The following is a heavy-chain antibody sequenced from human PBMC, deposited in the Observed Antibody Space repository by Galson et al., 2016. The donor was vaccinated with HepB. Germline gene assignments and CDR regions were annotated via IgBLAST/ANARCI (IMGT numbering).Heavy chain of an antibody. D-gene: IGHD5-12*01. CDR3: ARGHATTH. CDR1: GYTFTSFG. Sequence: SVKVSCKASGYTFTSFGVSWVRQAPGQGLEWMAWISVYNGNTDYAQKFQGRVTLTTDTSTSTAYMELRSLRSDDTAVYYCARGHATTHWGQGTLVPVPS. J-gene: IGHJ4*02. CDR2: ISVYNGNT. V-gene: IGHV1-18*01.